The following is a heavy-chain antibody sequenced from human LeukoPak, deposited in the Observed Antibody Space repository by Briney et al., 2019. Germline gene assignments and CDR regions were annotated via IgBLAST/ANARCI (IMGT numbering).Heavy chain of an antibody. Sequence: GASVKVSCKASGYTFTGYYMHWVRQAPGQGLEWMGWINPNSGGTNYAQKFQGRVTMTRDTSISTAYMELSRLRSDDTAVYYCARNLWQWRTMIDQDYKRTIDYWGQGTLVTVSS. CDR1: GYTFTGYY. J-gene: IGHJ4*02. CDR2: INPNSGGT. D-gene: IGHD3-22*01. V-gene: IGHV1-2*02. CDR3: ARNLWQWRTMIDQDYKRTIDY.